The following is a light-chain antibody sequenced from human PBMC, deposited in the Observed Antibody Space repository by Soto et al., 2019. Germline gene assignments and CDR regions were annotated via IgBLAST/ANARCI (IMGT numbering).Light chain of an antibody. V-gene: IGKV4-1*01. J-gene: IGKJ4*01. CDR1: QRVLYNPNNKNY. CDR3: QKYYSTPFN. CDR2: WAS. Sequence: DIVMTQSPDSLAVSLGERATINCKSSQRVLYNPNNKNYLAWYQQKPGQPPKLLIYWASTRESGVPDRVSGSGSGTDFTLAISSLQAEDVAVYYCQKYYSTPFNFGGGNTGAIK.